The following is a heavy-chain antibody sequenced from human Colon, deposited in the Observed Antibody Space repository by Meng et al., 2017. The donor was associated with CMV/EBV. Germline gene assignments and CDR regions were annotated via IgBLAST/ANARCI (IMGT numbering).Heavy chain of an antibody. Sequence: QVQVQQWGAGLLKTSETLSLTGGVSGGSLSGYYWTWIRQSPGKGLEWIGEINQSGSTNYNPSLKSRVTVSVDTSKNQFSLRVTSVTAADSALYYCAREAGPFFGVIVYDSWGQGTLVTVSS. CDR1: GGSLSGYY. CDR3: AREAGPFFGVIVYDS. V-gene: IGHV4-34*01. CDR2: INQSGST. J-gene: IGHJ4*02. D-gene: IGHD3-3*01.